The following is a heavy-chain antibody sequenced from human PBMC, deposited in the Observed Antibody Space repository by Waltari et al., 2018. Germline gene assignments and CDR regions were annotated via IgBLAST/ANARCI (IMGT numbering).Heavy chain of an antibody. CDR3: ARMVRGYCSSTSCHTDH. CDR2: IYYSGST. CDR1: GGSISSSSYY. V-gene: IGHV4-39*07. Sequence: QLQLQESGPGLVKPSETLSLTCTVSGGSISSSSYYWRWVRQPTGKGLEWIGSIYYSGSTYYNPSLKSRVTISVDTSKNQFSLRVSSVTAADTAVFYCARMVRGYCSSTSCHTDHWGQGTLVTVSS. J-gene: IGHJ4*02. D-gene: IGHD2-2*01.